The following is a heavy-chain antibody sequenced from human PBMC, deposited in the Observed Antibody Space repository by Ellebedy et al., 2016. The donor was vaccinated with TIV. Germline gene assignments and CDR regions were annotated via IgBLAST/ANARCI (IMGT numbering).Heavy chain of an antibody. CDR1: GYNFPNWW. Sequence: GESLKISCKGSGYNFPNWWIAWVRQMPGKGLEWMGIIYPGDSDVRYNPSFRDQVTISADTSISSVNLQWSSLKASDSARYYCARTYYYDNSRAFDVWGQGTKVTVSS. V-gene: IGHV5-51*01. CDR3: ARTYYYDNSRAFDV. CDR2: IYPGDSDV. D-gene: IGHD3-22*01. J-gene: IGHJ3*01.